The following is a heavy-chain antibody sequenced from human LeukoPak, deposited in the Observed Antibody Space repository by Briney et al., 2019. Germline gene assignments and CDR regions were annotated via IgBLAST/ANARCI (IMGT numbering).Heavy chain of an antibody. CDR1: GFTFSSYT. Sequence: GRSLRLSCAASGFTFSSYTIHWVRQPPGKGLEWVAVISFDGSNKYYADSVKGRFTISRDNSKNTLYLQMNSLRAEDTAVYYCAREELGTSLGFDPWGQGTLVTVSS. CDR3: AREELGTSLGFDP. CDR2: ISFDGSNK. J-gene: IGHJ5*02. V-gene: IGHV3-30-3*01. D-gene: IGHD3-16*01.